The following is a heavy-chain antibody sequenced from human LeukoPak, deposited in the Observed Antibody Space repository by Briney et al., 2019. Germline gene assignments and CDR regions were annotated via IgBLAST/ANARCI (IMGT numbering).Heavy chain of an antibody. J-gene: IGHJ6*02. CDR2: INPNNGVT. D-gene: IGHD3-9*01. CDR3: ALVYYDFLTGTYYYYYGMDV. Sequence: GASVKVACKASGYTFTGYYIHWVRQAPGQGLEWMAWINPNNGVTNYAQKFQGRVTMTRDTSITTAYMELSRLRSDDTAVYYCALVYYDFLTGTYYYYYGMDVWGQGTTVTVSS. V-gene: IGHV1-2*02. CDR1: GYTFTGYY.